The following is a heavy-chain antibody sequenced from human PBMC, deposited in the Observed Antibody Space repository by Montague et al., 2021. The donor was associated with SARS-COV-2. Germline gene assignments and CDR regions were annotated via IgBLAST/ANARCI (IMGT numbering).Heavy chain of an antibody. CDR1: GYTFTNYG. Sequence: SVKVSCKASGYTFTNYGINWVRQAPGQGLEWMGWISAYNGNTNYAQNLQGRVTMTTDTSTSTAYMELRSLRSDDTAVYFCARDPTQGWGYSYSAMDVRGQGTTITVSS. J-gene: IGHJ6*02. CDR3: ARDPTQGWGYSYSAMDV. D-gene: IGHD3-16*01. V-gene: IGHV1-18*01. CDR2: ISAYNGNT.